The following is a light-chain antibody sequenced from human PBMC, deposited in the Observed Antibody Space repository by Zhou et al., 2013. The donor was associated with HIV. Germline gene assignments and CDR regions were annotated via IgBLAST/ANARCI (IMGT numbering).Light chain of an antibody. V-gene: IGKV1-5*03. J-gene: IGKJ2*01. CDR1: ESIGNW. CDR3: QQYNSYSRT. CDR2: KAS. Sequence: DIQMTQSPSTLSASVGDRVNITCRASESIGNWLAWYQQKPGKAPKLLISKASSSETGVPSRFSGSGSGTEFTLTISSLQPDDFATYYCQQYNSYSRTFGQGTKLEIK.